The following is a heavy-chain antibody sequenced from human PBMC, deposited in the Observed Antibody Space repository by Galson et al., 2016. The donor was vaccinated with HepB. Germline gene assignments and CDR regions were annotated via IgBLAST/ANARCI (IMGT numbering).Heavy chain of an antibody. J-gene: IGHJ4*02. Sequence: SLRLSCATSGFSLSSHAMHWVRQAPGRGLEWVAVIWYDGGNQFYADSVRDRFTISRDMSETTVFLQMTSLRVDDTAVYYCARATSGWSTYYLDFWGQGTLVSVSS. CDR3: ARATSGWSTYYLDF. CDR2: IWYDGGNQ. CDR1: GFSLSSHA. V-gene: IGHV3-33*01. D-gene: IGHD6-13*01.